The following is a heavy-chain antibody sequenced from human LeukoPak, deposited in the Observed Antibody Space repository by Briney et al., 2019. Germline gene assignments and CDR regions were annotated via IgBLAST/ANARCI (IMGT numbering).Heavy chain of an antibody. CDR2: LWYDGTNT. D-gene: IGHD6-19*01. CDR3: ARGGEWYSSGWNRGFDY. V-gene: IGHV3-33*01. J-gene: IGHJ4*02. CDR1: GFTFSTYV. Sequence: GGSLRLSCVASGFTFSTYVMHWVRQAPGKGLECVALLWYDGTNTNYADSVKGRFIVSRDNSKNTLYLQMNSLRDEDTAVYYCARGGEWYSSGWNRGFDYWGQGILVTVSS.